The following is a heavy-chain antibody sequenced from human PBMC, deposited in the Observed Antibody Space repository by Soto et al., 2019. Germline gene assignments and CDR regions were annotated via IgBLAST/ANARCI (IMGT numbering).Heavy chain of an antibody. CDR1: GFTFSSYA. CDR2: IGGSGDAT. CDR3: AKDSLVRGINCMDV. V-gene: IGHV3-23*01. J-gene: IGHJ6*03. Sequence: EVQLLESGGGLVQPGESLTLSCAASGFTFSSYAMSWVRQAPGKGLEWVSGIGGSGDATYYADSVKGRFTMSRDNSKHTLYLQMNSLRAEDTAVYYCAKDSLVRGINCMDVWGKGTRSPSP. D-gene: IGHD3-10*01.